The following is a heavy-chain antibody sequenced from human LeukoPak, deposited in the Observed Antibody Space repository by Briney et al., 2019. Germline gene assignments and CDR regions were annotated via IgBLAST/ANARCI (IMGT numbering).Heavy chain of an antibody. Sequence: ASVKVSCKASGYTFTGYYMHWVRQAPGQGLEWMGWINPNSGGTNYAQKFQGRVTMTRDTSISTAYMELSRLRSDDTAVYYCARAGATIFGVVIRPFDYWGQGTLVTVSS. D-gene: IGHD3-3*01. V-gene: IGHV1-2*02. CDR3: ARAGATIFGVVIRPFDY. J-gene: IGHJ4*02. CDR1: GYTFTGYY. CDR2: INPNSGGT.